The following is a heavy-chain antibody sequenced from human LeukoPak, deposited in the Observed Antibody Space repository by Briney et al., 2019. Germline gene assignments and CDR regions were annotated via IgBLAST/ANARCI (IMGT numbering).Heavy chain of an antibody. CDR1: GITFSSYW. CDR3: SRVAMTLPELAFDI. V-gene: IGHV3-74*01. CDR2: INSDGSST. Sequence: QPGGSMRLSCAASGITFSSYWMHWVRQAPGKGLVLFSRINSDGSSTSYADSVKGFITISKDNAKNPQYLKMNLLRAEDTVLYCCSRVAMTLPELAFDIWGQGTMVTVSS. J-gene: IGHJ3*02. D-gene: IGHD1-1*01.